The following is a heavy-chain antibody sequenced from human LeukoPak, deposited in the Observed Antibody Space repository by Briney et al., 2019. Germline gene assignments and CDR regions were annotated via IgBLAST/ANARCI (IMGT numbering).Heavy chain of an antibody. CDR3: GRDTDYGSSGTTFDY. CDR2: ISHSSSTI. Sequence: GGSLRLSCAASGFTFSDYYMSWIRQAPGKGLEWVSYISHSSSTIHYADSVKGRFTISRDNAKNSLYLQMKSLRAEDTAVYYCGRDTDYGSSGTTFDYWGQGALVTVAS. CDR1: GFTFSDYY. V-gene: IGHV3-11*01. D-gene: IGHD3-22*01. J-gene: IGHJ4*02.